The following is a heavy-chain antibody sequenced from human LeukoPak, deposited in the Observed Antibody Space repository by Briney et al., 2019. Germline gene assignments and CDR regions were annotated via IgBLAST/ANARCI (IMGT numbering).Heavy chain of an antibody. J-gene: IGHJ5*02. V-gene: IGHV1-69*13. Sequence: ASVKVSCKASGGTFSSYAISWVRQAPGQGLEWMGGIIPIIGTANYAQKFQGRVTITADESTSTAYMELSSLRSEDTAVYYCARDLGSSSFNWFDPWGQGTLVTVSS. CDR2: IIPIIGTA. D-gene: IGHD6-6*01. CDR3: ARDLGSSSFNWFDP. CDR1: GGTFSSYA.